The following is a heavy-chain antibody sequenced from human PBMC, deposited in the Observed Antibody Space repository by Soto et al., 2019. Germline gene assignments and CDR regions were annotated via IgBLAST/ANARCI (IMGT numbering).Heavy chain of an antibody. J-gene: IGHJ6*02. CDR3: ASSYSPWELLLKYYYYGMDV. Sequence: SVKVSCKASGGTFSSYAISWVRQAPGQGLEWMGGIIPVFGTANYAQKFQGRVTITADESTSTAYMELSSLRSEDTAVHYCASSYSPWELLLKYYYYGMDVWGQGTTVTVSS. CDR1: GGTFSSYA. V-gene: IGHV1-69*13. D-gene: IGHD1-26*01. CDR2: IIPVFGTA.